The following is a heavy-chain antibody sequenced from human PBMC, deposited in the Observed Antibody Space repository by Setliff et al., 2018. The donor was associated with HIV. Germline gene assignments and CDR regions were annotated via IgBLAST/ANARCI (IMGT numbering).Heavy chain of an antibody. CDR1: GGSISSSSYY. Sequence: SETLSLTCTVSGGSISSSSYYWGWIRQPPGKGLEWIGTIYYSGNTYYNPSLKSRVTISVDTSKNQISLKLSSVTAADTAVYYCARHSRAGDIDYWGRGTLVTSPQ. CDR2: IYYSGNT. V-gene: IGHV4-39*01. CDR3: ARHSRAGDIDY. J-gene: IGHJ4*02. D-gene: IGHD3-16*01.